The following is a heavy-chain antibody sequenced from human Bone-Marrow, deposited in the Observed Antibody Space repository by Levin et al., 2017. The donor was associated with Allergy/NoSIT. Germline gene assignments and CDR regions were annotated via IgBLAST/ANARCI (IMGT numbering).Heavy chain of an antibody. V-gene: IGHV5-51*01. J-gene: IGHJ6*02. CDR1: GYNFATSW. CDR3: ARRCSGGSCYSGHSYGMDV. CDR2: IYPGDSDT. Sequence: GASVKVSCKGSGYNFATSWIGWVRQMPGKGLEWMGVIYPGDSDTRYSPSFQDQVTISADKSINTAYLQWSSLKASDTAMYSCARRCSGGSCYSGHSYGMDVWGQGTTVIVSS. D-gene: IGHD2-15*01.